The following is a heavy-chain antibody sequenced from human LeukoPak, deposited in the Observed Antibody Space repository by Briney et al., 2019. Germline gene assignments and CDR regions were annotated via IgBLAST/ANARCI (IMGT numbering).Heavy chain of an antibody. J-gene: IGHJ5*02. CDR3: ARQAYTDFWNAFPFDP. Sequence: SETLSLTCTVSGGSISIYYWSWIRQPPGKGLEWVGYIYYSGSPNYNPSLKSRVTISVDTSKNQFSLKLSSVTAADTAMYYCARQAYTDFWNAFPFDPWGQGTLVTVSS. CDR2: IYYSGSP. CDR1: GGSISIYY. V-gene: IGHV4-59*08. D-gene: IGHD3-3*01.